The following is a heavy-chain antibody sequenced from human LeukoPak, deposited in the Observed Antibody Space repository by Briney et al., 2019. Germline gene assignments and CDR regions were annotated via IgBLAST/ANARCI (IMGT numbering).Heavy chain of an antibody. CDR1: GGSISSGSYY. V-gene: IGHV4-31*03. Sequence: SDTLSLTCTVSGGSISSGSYYWSWIRQHPGQGLEWIGYISNSGNTNYNPSLKSRVTISVDTSKSQFSLKLTSVTAADTAVYYCARDSGYSYGPLDYWGQGTLVTVSS. J-gene: IGHJ4*02. CDR3: ARDSGYSYGPLDY. D-gene: IGHD5-18*01. CDR2: ISNSGNT.